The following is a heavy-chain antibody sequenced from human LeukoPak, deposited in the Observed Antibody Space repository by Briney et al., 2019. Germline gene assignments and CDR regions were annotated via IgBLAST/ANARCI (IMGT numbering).Heavy chain of an antibody. Sequence: GGSLRLSCAASGFSFSSYGMHWVRQAPGKGLEWVAGTSSDGSITYYADSVKGRFTISRDNSKNTLYLQMNSRRAEDTAVYYCAKECQGCWFAMDVWGQGTTVTVSS. CDR2: TSSDGSIT. CDR3: AKECQGCWFAMDV. V-gene: IGHV3-30*18. CDR1: GFSFSSYG. D-gene: IGHD3-10*01. J-gene: IGHJ6*02.